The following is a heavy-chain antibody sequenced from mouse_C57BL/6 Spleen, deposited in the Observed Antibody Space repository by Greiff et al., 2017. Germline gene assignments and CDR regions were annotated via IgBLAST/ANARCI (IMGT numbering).Heavy chain of an antibody. CDR1: GFTFSDYG. J-gene: IGHJ2*01. D-gene: IGHD2-3*01. Sequence: EVMLVESGGGLVKPGGSLKLSCAASGFTFSDYGMHWVRQAPEKGLEWVAYISSGSSTIYYADTVKGRFTISRDNAKNTLFLQMTSLRSEDTAMYYCARFGDGYYDFDYRGQGTTLTVSS. CDR2: ISSGSSTI. CDR3: ARFGDGYYDFDY. V-gene: IGHV5-17*01.